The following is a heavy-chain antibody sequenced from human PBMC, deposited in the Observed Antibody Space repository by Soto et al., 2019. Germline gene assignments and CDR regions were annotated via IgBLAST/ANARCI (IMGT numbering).Heavy chain of an antibody. CDR3: ARHFSVDYFNY. J-gene: IGHJ4*02. Sequence: ASVKVSCKASGYTFTSYAMHWVRQAPGQRLEWMGWINAGNGNTKYSQKFQGRVTITRDTSASTAYMELSSLRSADTAVYYCARHFSVDYFNYWGQGALVTVSS. V-gene: IGHV1-3*01. CDR2: INAGNGNT. CDR1: GYTFTSYA.